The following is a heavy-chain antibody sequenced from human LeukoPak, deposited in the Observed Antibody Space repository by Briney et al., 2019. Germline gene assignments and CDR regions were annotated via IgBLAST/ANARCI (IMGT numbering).Heavy chain of an antibody. CDR1: GGSISSSNW. CDR2: IYHSGST. D-gene: IGHD6-13*01. Sequence: PSETLSLTCAVSGGSISSSNWWSWVRQPPGKGLEWIGEIYHSGSTSYNPSLKSRVTISVDKSKNQFSLKLSSVTAADTAVYYCASDKYSSSWYGAFDIWGQGTMVTVSS. CDR3: ASDKYSSSWYGAFDI. V-gene: IGHV4-4*02. J-gene: IGHJ3*02.